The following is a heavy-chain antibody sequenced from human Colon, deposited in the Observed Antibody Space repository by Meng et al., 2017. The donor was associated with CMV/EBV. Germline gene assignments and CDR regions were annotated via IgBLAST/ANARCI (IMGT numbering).Heavy chain of an antibody. CDR1: SVNGDIYA. Sequence: SVNGDIYAWNWIRQPPGKGLEWIGYIYLSGHTHYNPSLRSRVTLSLDTANDRFSLNLTSVTAADTAIYYCARANDFGRTGSPYDFDSWGHGALVTVSS. J-gene: IGHJ4*01. V-gene: IGHV4-30-2*01. D-gene: IGHD4/OR15-4a*01. CDR3: ARANDFGRTGSPYDFDS. CDR2: IYLSGHT.